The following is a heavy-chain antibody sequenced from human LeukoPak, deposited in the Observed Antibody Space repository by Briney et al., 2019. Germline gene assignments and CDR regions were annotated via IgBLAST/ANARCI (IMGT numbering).Heavy chain of an antibody. CDR2: IYYSGST. J-gene: IGHJ4*02. V-gene: IGHV4-31*03. CDR3: ASYPLGYCSSTSCYHLLY. D-gene: IGHD2-2*01. Sequence: SQTLSLTCTVSGGSISSGGYYWSWIRQHPGKGLEWIGYIYYSGSTYYNPSLKSRVTISVDTSKNQFSLKLSSVTAADTAVYYCASYPLGYCSSTSCYHLLYWGQGTLVTVSS. CDR1: GGSISSGGYY.